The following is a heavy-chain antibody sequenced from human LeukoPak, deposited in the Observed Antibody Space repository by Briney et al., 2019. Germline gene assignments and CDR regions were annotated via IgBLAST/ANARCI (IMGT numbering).Heavy chain of an antibody. V-gene: IGHV3-23*01. CDR2: ISGSGGST. J-gene: IGHJ4*02. Sequence: PAGSLRLSCAASGFTFSCYAMSWVRQAPGKGLEWVSAISGSGGSTYYADSVKGRFTISRNNSKNTLYLQMNSLRAEDTAVFYCAKDTYSAKISLWGDWGQGTLVTVSS. CDR3: AKDTYSAKISLWGD. D-gene: IGHD3-16*01. CDR1: GFTFSCYA.